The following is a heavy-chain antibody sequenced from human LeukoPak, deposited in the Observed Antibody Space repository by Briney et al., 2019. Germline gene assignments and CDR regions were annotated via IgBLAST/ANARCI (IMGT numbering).Heavy chain of an antibody. J-gene: IGHJ1*01. D-gene: IGHD2-2*01. CDR2: VSGSAGST. Sequence: GGSLRLSCAASGFTFSSYAMSWVRQAPGKGLEWVSAVSGSAGSTYYADSVKGRFTISRDNSKNTLYLQMNSLRVEDTAVYYCAKQFGHCSGASCYPEYFEHWGQGTLVTVSS. CDR3: AKQFGHCSGASCYPEYFEH. V-gene: IGHV3-23*01. CDR1: GFTFSSYA.